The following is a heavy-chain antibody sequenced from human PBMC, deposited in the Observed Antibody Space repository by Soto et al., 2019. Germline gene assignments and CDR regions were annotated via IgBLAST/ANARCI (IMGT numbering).Heavy chain of an antibody. D-gene: IGHD2-2*01. CDR3: ARVFCSSTSCYWWFDY. CDR1: GGSISSYY. V-gene: IGHV4-59*01. CDR2: IYYSGST. J-gene: IGHJ4*02. Sequence: SETLSLTCTVSGGSISSYYWSWIRQPPGKGLEWIGYIYYSGSTNYNPSLKSRVTISVDTSKNQFSLKLSSVTAADTAVYYCARVFCSSTSCYWWFDYWGQGTLVTVSS.